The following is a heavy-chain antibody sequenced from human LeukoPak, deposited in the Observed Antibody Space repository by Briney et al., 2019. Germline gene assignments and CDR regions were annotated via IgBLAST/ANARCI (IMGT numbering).Heavy chain of an antibody. CDR1: GFTFSSYS. Sequence: PGGSLRLSCAASGFTFSSYSMNWVRQAPGKGLEWVSSISSSSSYIYYADSVKGRFTISRDNVKNSLYLQMNSLRAEDTAVYYCARDGYGGYSRPAGFDYWGQGTLVTVSS. J-gene: IGHJ4*02. CDR2: ISSSSSYI. CDR3: ARDGYGGYSRPAGFDY. D-gene: IGHD5-12*01. V-gene: IGHV3-21*01.